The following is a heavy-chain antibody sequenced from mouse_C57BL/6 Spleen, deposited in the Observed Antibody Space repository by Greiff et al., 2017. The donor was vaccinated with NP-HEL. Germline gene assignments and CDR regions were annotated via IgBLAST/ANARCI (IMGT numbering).Heavy chain of an antibody. V-gene: IGHV1-7*01. CDR3: ANGSSGGYYAMDY. Sequence: QVQLQQSGAELAKPGASVKLSCKASGYTFTSYWMHWVKQRPGQGLEWIGYINPSSGYTKYNQKFKDKATLTADKSSSTAYMQLSSLTYEDSAVYYCANGSSGGYYAMDYWGQGTSVTVSS. J-gene: IGHJ4*01. CDR2: INPSSGYT. D-gene: IGHD1-1*01. CDR1: GYTFTSYW.